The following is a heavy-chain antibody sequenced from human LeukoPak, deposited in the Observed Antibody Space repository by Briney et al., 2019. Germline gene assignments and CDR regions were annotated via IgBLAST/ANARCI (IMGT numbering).Heavy chain of an antibody. Sequence: SETLSLTCAVYGESFSGYYWTWIRQPPGKGLEWIGEIIDTGSTKYNSSLKSRVTISVDTSKNEFSLNLTSVTAADTAVYYCARGLASGYPPIPFDYWGQGTLVTVSS. V-gene: IGHV4-34*12. D-gene: IGHD3-3*01. CDR3: ARGLASGYPPIPFDY. CDR2: IIDTGST. J-gene: IGHJ4*02. CDR1: GESFSGYY.